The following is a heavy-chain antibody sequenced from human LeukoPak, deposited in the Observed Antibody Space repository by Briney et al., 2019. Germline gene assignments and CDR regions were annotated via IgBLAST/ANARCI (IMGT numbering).Heavy chain of an antibody. J-gene: IGHJ5*02. V-gene: IGHV4-34*01. CDR1: GWSFNDYY. Sequence: PSGTLSLTCAGYGWSFNDYYWNWVRQPPGKGLEWIGEINARGDTNYNPSLKSRVTISVDSSKNQFSLTLTSMIAADTAIYYCARGQVPAARGYNWFDPWGQGTLVTVSS. D-gene: IGHD2-2*01. CDR3: ARGQVPAARGYNWFDP. CDR2: INARGDT.